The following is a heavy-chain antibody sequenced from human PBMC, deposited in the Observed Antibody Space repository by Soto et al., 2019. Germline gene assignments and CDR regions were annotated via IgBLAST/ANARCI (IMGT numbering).Heavy chain of an antibody. CDR3: GKARRGSGWSVCNY. J-gene: IGHJ4*02. Sequence: GGSLRLSCAASGFTFRDYAMNWVRQAPGKGLEWVADISGSGDSARHADSAKGRFTISRDNSRDTLYLHMNSMSVDDTAVYFSGKARRGSGWSVCNYWGQGDLVTVSS. D-gene: IGHD6-19*01. CDR2: ISGSGDSA. CDR1: GFTFRDYA. V-gene: IGHV3-23*01.